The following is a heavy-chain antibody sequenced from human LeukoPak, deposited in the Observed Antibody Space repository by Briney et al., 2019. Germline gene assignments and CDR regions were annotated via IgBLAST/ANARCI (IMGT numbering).Heavy chain of an antibody. CDR2: IKSKTDGGTT. Sequence: PGGSLRLSCAASGFTFSNYSMNWVRQAPGKGLEWVGRIKSKTDGGTTDYAAPVKGRFTISRDDSKNTLYLQMNSLKTEDTAVYYCTTEEYSYGKYYYYYYYMDVWGKGTTVTISS. V-gene: IGHV3-15*01. J-gene: IGHJ6*03. CDR3: TTEEYSYGKYYYYYYYMDV. D-gene: IGHD5-18*01. CDR1: GFTFSNYS.